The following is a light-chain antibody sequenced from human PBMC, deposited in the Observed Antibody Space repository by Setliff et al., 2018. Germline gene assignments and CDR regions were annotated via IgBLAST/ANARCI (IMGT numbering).Light chain of an antibody. CDR3: CSYAGGSAFA. CDR2: DFK. CDR1: SRDVGYYNL. Sequence: QSVLTQPASVSGSPGQSITISCTGTSRDVGYYNLVSWYQQHPGKAPKVILYDFKTRPSGVSDRLSGSKSGNTASLTISGLQAEDEADYYCCSYAGGSAFAFGTGTKVTVL. J-gene: IGLJ1*01. V-gene: IGLV2-23*02.